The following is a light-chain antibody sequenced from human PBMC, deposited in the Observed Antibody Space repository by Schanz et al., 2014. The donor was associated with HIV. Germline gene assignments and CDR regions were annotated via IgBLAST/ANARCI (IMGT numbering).Light chain of an antibody. CDR1: SSDIGTFNY. J-gene: IGLJ3*02. Sequence: QSALNQPPSVSGSLGQSITISCTGTSSDIGTFNYVSWYQQHPGKAPKLMIYDVTNRPSGASNRFSGSKSGNTASLTISGLQAEDEADYYCSSYTTSGSLVFGGGTKLTVL. V-gene: IGLV2-14*03. CDR2: DVT. CDR3: SSYTTSGSLV.